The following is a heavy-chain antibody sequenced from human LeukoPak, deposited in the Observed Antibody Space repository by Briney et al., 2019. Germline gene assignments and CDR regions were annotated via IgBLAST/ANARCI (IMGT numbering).Heavy chain of an antibody. CDR2: IYSGGST. D-gene: IGHD4-17*01. CDR1: GFTVSSNY. Sequence: GGSLRLSCAASGFTVSSNYMSWVRQAPGKGLEWVSVIYSGGSTYYADSVKGRFTISRDNSKNTLYLQMNSLRAEDTAVYYCARVYGGYYNDAFDIWGQGTMVTVSS. J-gene: IGHJ3*02. CDR3: ARVYGGYYNDAFDI. V-gene: IGHV3-66*01.